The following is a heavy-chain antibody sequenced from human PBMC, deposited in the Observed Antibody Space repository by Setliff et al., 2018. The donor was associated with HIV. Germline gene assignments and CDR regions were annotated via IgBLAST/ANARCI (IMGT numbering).Heavy chain of an antibody. CDR2: IYLGETT. CDR3: ARDPSQYLDFLFDPQPFNV. CDR1: GYMSGHF. Sequence: PSETLSLTCAVSGYMSGHFWTWIRQTPGEGLEWIGNIYLGETTNYNPSLKSRATISLDSSKRQFSLHLTSVTAADTAIYYCARDPSQYLDFLFDPQPFNVWGHGTMVTVSS. V-gene: IGHV4-59*11. J-gene: IGHJ3*01. D-gene: IGHD3-9*01.